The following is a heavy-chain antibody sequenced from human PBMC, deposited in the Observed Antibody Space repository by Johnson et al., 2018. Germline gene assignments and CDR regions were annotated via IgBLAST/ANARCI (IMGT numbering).Heavy chain of an antibody. J-gene: IGHJ6*02. D-gene: IGHD3-10*01. Sequence: VQLVESGGGLVQPGGSLRLSCAASGFTFSSYWMSWVRQAPGKGLEWVATIKQDGSEKYYVDSVKGRFTISRDNAKNSLYLQMNSLRAEDTAGYYCARRPWMGGSGRRGMDVWGQGTTVTVSS. CDR1: GFTFSSYW. CDR2: IKQDGSEK. CDR3: ARRPWMGGSGRRGMDV. V-gene: IGHV3-7*01.